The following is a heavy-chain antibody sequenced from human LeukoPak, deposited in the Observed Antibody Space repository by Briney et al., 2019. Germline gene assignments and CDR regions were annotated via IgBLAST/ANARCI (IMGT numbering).Heavy chain of an antibody. CDR2: INQRRNT. CDR1: GGSFSGYS. D-gene: IGHD5-18*01. Sequence: ASETLSLTCVVYGGSFSGYSWSWIRQPPGKGLEWIGEINQRRNTNYNPSLKSRVTISIDTSKNQFSLKLSSVTAADTAVYYCARAPRALRGYSYGLDYWGQGTLVTVSS. V-gene: IGHV4-34*01. J-gene: IGHJ4*02. CDR3: ARAPRALRGYSYGLDY.